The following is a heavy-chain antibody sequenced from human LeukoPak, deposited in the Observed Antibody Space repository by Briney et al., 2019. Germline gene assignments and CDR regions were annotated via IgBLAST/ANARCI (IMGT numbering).Heavy chain of an antibody. J-gene: IGHJ4*02. V-gene: IGHV3-30*19. Sequence: GGSLRLSCAASAFTFSRSAMDWVRQAPGKGLEWVSFISYDGSNKYYADSVKGRFTISRDNSKNTLYLQMNNLRPEDTAVYYCASGRDYGFDYWGQGTLVTVSS. CDR1: AFTFSRSA. CDR2: ISYDGSNK. D-gene: IGHD4-17*01. CDR3: ASGRDYGFDY.